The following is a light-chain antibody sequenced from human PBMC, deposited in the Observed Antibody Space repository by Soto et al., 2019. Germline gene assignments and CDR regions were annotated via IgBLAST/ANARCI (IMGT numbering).Light chain of an antibody. Sequence: ITEAPSTLSATVGDTVTVTCRASQSVSGWLAWYQQKPGEAPKLLIYDASSLQSGVPSRFSGSGSGTEFTLTISSLQPDDFATYYCQRYNSYTWTFGQGTKVYI. J-gene: IGKJ1*01. CDR2: DAS. V-gene: IGKV1-5*01. CDR1: QSVSGW. CDR3: QRYNSYTWT.